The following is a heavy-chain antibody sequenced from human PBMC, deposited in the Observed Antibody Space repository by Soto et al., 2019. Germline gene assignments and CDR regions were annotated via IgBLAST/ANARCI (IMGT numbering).Heavy chain of an antibody. Sequence: GESLKISCKGSGYSFTSYWISWVRQMPGKGLEWMGRIDPSDSYTNYSPSFQGHVTISADKSISTAYLQWSSLKASDTAMYYCARQYSSSAPLDPWGRGTLVTVSS. J-gene: IGHJ5*02. D-gene: IGHD6-6*01. CDR1: GYSFTSYW. V-gene: IGHV5-10-1*01. CDR2: IDPSDSYT. CDR3: ARQYSSSAPLDP.